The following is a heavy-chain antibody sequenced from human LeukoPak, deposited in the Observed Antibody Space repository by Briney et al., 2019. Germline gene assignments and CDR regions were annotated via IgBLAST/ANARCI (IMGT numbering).Heavy chain of an antibody. CDR1: GFTFSSYS. CDR3: ARTGLGLYSFDY. V-gene: IGHV3-21*01. CDR2: ISSSGSTI. J-gene: IGHJ4*02. D-gene: IGHD3/OR15-3a*01. Sequence: GGSLRLSCAASGFTFSSYSMNWVRQAPGKGLEWVSSISSSGSTIYYADSVKGRFTISRDNAKNSLYLQMNSLRLEDTAVYYCARTGLGLYSFDYWGQGTLVTASS.